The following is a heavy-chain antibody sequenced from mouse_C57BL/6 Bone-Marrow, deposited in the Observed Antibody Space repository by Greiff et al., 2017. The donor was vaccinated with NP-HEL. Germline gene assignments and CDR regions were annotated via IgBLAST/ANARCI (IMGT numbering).Heavy chain of an antibody. J-gene: IGHJ1*03. V-gene: IGHV1-81*01. CDR1: GYTFTSYG. Sequence: VQLQQSGAELARPGASVKLSCKASGYTFTSYGISWVKQRTGQGLEWIGEIYPRSGNTYYNEKFKGKATLTADKSSSTAYMELSSLTSEDSAVFFCASRRGLRRYVDVGGTGTTVTVSS. D-gene: IGHD2-4*01. CDR2: IYPRSGNT. CDR3: ASRRGLRRYVDV.